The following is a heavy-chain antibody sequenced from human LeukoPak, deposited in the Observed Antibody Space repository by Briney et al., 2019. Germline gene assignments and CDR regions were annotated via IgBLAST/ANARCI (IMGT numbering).Heavy chain of an antibody. D-gene: IGHD6-13*01. V-gene: IGHV3-48*03. CDR1: GFTFSSYE. J-gene: IGHJ1*01. CDR2: IITSGSTI. CDR3: APYSSNWYVYFQH. Sequence: GGSLRLSCAASGFTFSSYEMNWVRQAPGKGLEWVSYIITSGSTIYYADSVKGRFTISRDNAENSLFLQKNSLRAEDTAVYYCAPYSSNWYVYFQHWGQGTLVTVSS.